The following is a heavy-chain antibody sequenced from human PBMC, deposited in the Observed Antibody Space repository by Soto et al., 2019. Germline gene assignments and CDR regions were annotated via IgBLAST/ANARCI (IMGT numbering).Heavy chain of an antibody. D-gene: IGHD4-17*01. V-gene: IGHV3-23*01. Sequence: EVQLLESGGGLVQPGGSLRLSCAASGFTFSIYAMNWVRQAPGKGLEWVSVISGSGGSTYYADSVKGRFTISRDSSKNTLYLKMNSLRAEDTAVYYCARRTVGWYFDLWGRGTLVTVS. CDR1: GFTFSIYA. CDR3: ARRTVGWYFDL. CDR2: ISGSGGST. J-gene: IGHJ2*01.